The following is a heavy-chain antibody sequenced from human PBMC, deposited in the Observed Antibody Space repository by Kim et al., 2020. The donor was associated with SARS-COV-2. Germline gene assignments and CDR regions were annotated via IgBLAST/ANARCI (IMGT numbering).Heavy chain of an antibody. CDR2: IYYNGRP. V-gene: IGHV4-59*13. J-gene: IGHJ5*02. CDR3: ARASHDYWTGYPNWFDP. D-gene: IGHD3-3*01. Sequence: SETLSLTCTVSGGGSISSYYWNWIRQPPGKGLELIGYIYYNGRPSYNSSLESRVKMSLDTSKNQFSLKLSSVTSADTAVYYCARASHDYWTGYPNWFDPWGQGTLVTVSS. CDR1: GGGSISSYY.